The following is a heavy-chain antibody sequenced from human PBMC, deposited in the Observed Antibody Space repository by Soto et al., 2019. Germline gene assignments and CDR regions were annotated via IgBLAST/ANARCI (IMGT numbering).Heavy chain of an antibody. D-gene: IGHD1-20*01. J-gene: IGHJ4*02. V-gene: IGHV3-23*01. CDR2: ISANDVGT. Sequence: HPGGSLRLSCEASGFTLRNYAITWIRQAPGKGLEWVSLISANDVGTYYAESVKTRFTISTDQSRNTVYLQMDSLRADDTAIYYCAKAKNDYNWDNRPPFDYWGQGTLVTVSS. CDR1: GFTLRNYA. CDR3: AKAKNDYNWDNRPPFDY.